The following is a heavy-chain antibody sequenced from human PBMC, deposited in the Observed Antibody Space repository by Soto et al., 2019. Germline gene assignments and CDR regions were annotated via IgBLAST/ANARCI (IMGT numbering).Heavy chain of an antibody. CDR2: VYYSGST. CDR1: GSSISPYY. J-gene: IGHJ4*02. CDR3: AKFVPTPGHLLD. V-gene: IGHV4-59*01. D-gene: IGHD2-21*01. Sequence: SETLSLTCTVSGSSISPYYWSWIRQPPGKALEWFGYVYYSGSTTYNPSLESRVTISVDSSNNQFSLKLTSVTSADTAVYYCAKFVPTPGHLLDWGTGTRVTVSS.